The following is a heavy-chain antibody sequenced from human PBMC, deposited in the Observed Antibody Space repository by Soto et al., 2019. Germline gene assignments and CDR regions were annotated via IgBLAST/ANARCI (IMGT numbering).Heavy chain of an antibody. CDR2: IIPISETT. D-gene: IGHD2-2*01. V-gene: IGHV1-69*01. CDR3: ARSQGSSTSLELYYYYYYGMDV. CDR1: GGTFSSYA. J-gene: IGHJ6*02. Sequence: QVQLLQSGAEVKKPGSSVKVSCKASGGTFSSYAISWVRQAPGQGLEWMGGIIPISETTNYAQKFQGRVTTTAEEYKSTAYMELSSLRSEDTAVYYCARSQGSSTSLELYYYYYYGMDVWGQGTTVTVSS.